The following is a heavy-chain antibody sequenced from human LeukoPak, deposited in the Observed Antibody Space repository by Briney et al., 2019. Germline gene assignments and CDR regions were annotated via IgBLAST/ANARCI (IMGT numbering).Heavy chain of an antibody. D-gene: IGHD6-19*01. V-gene: IGHV3-23*01. CDR2: VRGSGGGT. CDR3: AKEPATRWLATFDY. J-gene: IGHJ4*02. CDR1: GFTYSSCA. Sequence: GGSLRLSCAASGFTYSSCAMSWVRQAPGKGLEWVSNVRGSGGGTYYADSVKGRFTISRDNSKNTLYLQMNSLRAEDTAVYYCAKEPATRWLATFDYWGQGTLVTVSS.